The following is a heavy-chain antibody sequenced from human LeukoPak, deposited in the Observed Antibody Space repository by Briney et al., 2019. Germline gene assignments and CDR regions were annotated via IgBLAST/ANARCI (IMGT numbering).Heavy chain of an antibody. V-gene: IGHV4-39*01. J-gene: IGHJ5*02. Sequence: SETLSLTCTVSGGSISSSSYYWGWIRQPPGKGLEWIGSIYYSGSTYYNPSLKSRVTISVDTSKNQFSLKLSSVTAADTAVYYCAKVSGVLWGPPLTWGQGTLVTVSS. D-gene: IGHD2-21*01. CDR1: GGSISSSSYY. CDR3: AKVSGVLWGPPLT. CDR2: IYYSGST.